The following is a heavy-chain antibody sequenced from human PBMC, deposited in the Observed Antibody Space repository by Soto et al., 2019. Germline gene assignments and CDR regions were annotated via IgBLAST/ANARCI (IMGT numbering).Heavy chain of an antibody. CDR1: GYTFTSYG. Sequence: ASEKVSCKASGYTFTSYGISWVRQAPGQGLEWMGWISAYNGNTNYAQKLQGRVTMTTDTSTSTAYMELRSLRSDDTAVYYCARAPGAVVVPAAIPLDPWGQGTLVTVSS. V-gene: IGHV1-18*04. CDR2: ISAYNGNT. CDR3: ARAPGAVVVPAAIPLDP. D-gene: IGHD2-2*01. J-gene: IGHJ5*02.